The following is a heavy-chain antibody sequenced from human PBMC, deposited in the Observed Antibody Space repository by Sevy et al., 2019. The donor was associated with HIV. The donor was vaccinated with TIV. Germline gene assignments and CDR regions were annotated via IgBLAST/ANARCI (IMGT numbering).Heavy chain of an antibody. CDR2: ISYDGNNK. CDR1: GFTFRRYG. V-gene: IGHV3-30*03. D-gene: IGHD2-21*02. J-gene: IGHJ4*02. Sequence: GGSLRLSCAASGFTFRRYGMHWARQAPGKGLEWVAVISYDGNNKFYADSVKGRFTISRDISKNTLYLQMNSLRGEDTAVYYCARGRVTSHYFDYWGQGTLVTVSS. CDR3: ARGRVTSHYFDY.